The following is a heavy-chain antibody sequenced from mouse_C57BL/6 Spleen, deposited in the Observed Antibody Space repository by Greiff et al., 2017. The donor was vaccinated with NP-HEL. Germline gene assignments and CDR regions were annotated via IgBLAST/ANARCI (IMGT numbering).Heavy chain of an antibody. CDR3: ARGTAQATRFAY. D-gene: IGHD3-2*02. Sequence: QVQLQQSGAELVKPGASVKLSCKASGYTFTSYWMQWVKQRPGQGLEWIGEIDPSDSYTNYNQKFKGKATLTVDTSSSTAYMQLSSLTSEDSAVYYCARGTAQATRFAYWGQGTLVTVSA. CDR2: IDPSDSYT. V-gene: IGHV1-50*01. CDR1: GYTFTSYW. J-gene: IGHJ3*01.